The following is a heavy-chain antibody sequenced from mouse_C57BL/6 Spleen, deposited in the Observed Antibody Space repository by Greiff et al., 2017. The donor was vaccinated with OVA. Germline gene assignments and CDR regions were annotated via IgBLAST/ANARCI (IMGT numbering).Heavy chain of an antibody. CDR3: ARGELRRLLDV. Sequence: VQLQQSGAELVKPGASVKLSCKASGYTFTSYWMHWVKQRPGQGLEWIGMIHPNSGSTNYNEKFKSKATLTVDKSSSTAYMQLSSLTSEDSAVYYCARGELRRLLDVWGTGTTVTVSS. D-gene: IGHD1-2*01. CDR2: IHPNSGST. CDR1: GYTFTSYW. V-gene: IGHV1-64*01. J-gene: IGHJ1*03.